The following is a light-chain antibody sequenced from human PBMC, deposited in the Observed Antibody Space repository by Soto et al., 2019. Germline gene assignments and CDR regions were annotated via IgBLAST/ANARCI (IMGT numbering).Light chain of an antibody. J-gene: IGKJ4*01. CDR2: VAY. CDR3: QQYNNWHPLT. CDR1: QSVSSN. Sequence: EIVMTQSPATLSVSPGERATLSCRASQSVSSNFAWYQQKPGQAPRLLIYVAYTRATGIPARFSGSGSVTELHLTISSLQSEDFAVSYCQQYNNWHPLTFGGGTQVEIK. V-gene: IGKV3-15*01.